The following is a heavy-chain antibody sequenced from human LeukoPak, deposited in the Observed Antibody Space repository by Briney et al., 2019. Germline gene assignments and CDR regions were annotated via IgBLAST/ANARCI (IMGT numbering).Heavy chain of an antibody. Sequence: PGGSLRLSCVASGFIFSSYEINWVRQAPGKGLECVSYISSNGYTKNYADSVKGRFTVSRDNAKNSLYLQMNSLRAEDTAIYYCVSPPYYFDSGNYYGGYWGQGTLVTVSS. V-gene: IGHV3-48*03. CDR2: ISSNGYTK. D-gene: IGHD3-22*01. CDR1: GFIFSSYE. J-gene: IGHJ4*02. CDR3: VSPPYYFDSGNYYGGY.